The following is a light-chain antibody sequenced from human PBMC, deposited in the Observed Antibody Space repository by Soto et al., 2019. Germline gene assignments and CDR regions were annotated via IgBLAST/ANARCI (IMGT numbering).Light chain of an antibody. CDR2: GAS. CDR3: HQYGSAPWT. CDR1: QSLSSNY. V-gene: IGKV3-20*01. Sequence: PGERATLSCRASQSLSSNYVAWYQQKPGQAPRLLISGASNRATGTPDRFRGSGSGTDFTLTITRLEPEDFAVYYCHQYGSAPWTFGQGTKVDIK. J-gene: IGKJ1*01.